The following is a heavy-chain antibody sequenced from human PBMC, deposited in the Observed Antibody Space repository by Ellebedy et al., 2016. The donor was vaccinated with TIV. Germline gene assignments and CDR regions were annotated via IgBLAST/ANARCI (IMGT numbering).Heavy chain of an antibody. V-gene: IGHV3-7*01. Sequence: GGSLRLXXAASGFTFSWYWMSWVRQAPGKGLEWVANINQDESQTHYIDSVKGRFTLSRDNAKNSLYLQMNSLRAEDTAVYYCARDFQLLYWGQGTLVTVSS. CDR3: ARDFQLLY. J-gene: IGHJ4*02. CDR1: GFTFSWYW. CDR2: INQDESQT. D-gene: IGHD2-2*01.